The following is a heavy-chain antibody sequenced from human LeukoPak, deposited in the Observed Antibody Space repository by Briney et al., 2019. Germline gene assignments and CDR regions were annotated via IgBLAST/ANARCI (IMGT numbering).Heavy chain of an antibody. Sequence: GGSLRLSCAASGFTFNSYSMNWVRQAPGKGLEWVSSISSSSSYIYNADSMKGRFTISRDNAKNSLYLQMNSLRAEDTAVYYCARDADSSSWSMYYYYGMDVWGQGTTVTVSS. CDR2: ISSSSSYI. CDR3: ARDADSSSWSMYYYYGMDV. CDR1: GFTFNSYS. D-gene: IGHD6-13*01. V-gene: IGHV3-21*01. J-gene: IGHJ6*02.